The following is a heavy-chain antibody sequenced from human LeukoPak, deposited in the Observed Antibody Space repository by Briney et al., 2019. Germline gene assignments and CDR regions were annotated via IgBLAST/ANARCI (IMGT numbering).Heavy chain of an antibody. V-gene: IGHV4-31*03. CDR1: GGSISSGGYY. D-gene: IGHD6-19*01. J-gene: IGHJ4*02. CDR2: IYYSGST. Sequence: SETLSLTCTVSGGSISSGGYYRSWIRQHPGKGLEWIGYIYYSGSTYYNPSLKSRVTISIDTSKNQFSLKLSSVTAADTAVYYCAREGTYSSGWPFDYWGQGTLVTVSS. CDR3: AREGTYSSGWPFDY.